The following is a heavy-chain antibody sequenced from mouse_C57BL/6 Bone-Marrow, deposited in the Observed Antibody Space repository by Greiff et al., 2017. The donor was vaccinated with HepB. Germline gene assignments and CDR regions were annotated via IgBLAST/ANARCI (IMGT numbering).Heavy chain of an antibody. CDR2: ISSGGSYT. CDR3: ARKQLRMDY. J-gene: IGHJ4*01. D-gene: IGHD3-2*02. Sequence: EVQVVESGGDLVKPGGSLKLSCAASGFTFSSYGMSWVRQIPDKRLEWVATISSGGSYTYYPDSVKGRFTISRDNAKNTLYLQMSSLKSEDTAMYYCARKQLRMDYWGQGTSVTVSS. CDR1: GFTFSSYG. V-gene: IGHV5-6*01.